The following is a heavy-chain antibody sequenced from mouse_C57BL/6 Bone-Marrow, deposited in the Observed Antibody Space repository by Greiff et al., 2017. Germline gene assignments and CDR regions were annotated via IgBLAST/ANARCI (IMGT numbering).Heavy chain of an antibody. J-gene: IGHJ4*01. V-gene: IGHV1-69*01. Sequence: QVQLQQPGAELVMPGASVKLSCKASGYTFTSYWMHWVKQRPGQGLEWIGEIDPSDSYTNYNQKFKGKSTLTVDKSSSTAYMQLSSLTSEDSAVYYCARLVYDSGFYAMDYWGQGTSVTVSS. D-gene: IGHD2-3*01. CDR1: GYTFTSYW. CDR3: ARLVYDSGFYAMDY. CDR2: IDPSDSYT.